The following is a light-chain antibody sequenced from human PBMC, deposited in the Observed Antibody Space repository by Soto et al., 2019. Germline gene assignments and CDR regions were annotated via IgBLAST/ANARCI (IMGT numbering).Light chain of an antibody. CDR3: SSHTFGSIVV. CDR2: DVT. CDR1: SSYIGAYNY. V-gene: IGLV2-14*03. Sequence: QSALTQPASVSGSPGQSITISCTTTSSYIGAYNYVSWYQQHTGKAPKLIIYDVTSRPSGVSNRFSGSKSGNTASLTISGLQDEDEADYFCSSHTFGSIVVFGGGTKLTVL. J-gene: IGLJ2*01.